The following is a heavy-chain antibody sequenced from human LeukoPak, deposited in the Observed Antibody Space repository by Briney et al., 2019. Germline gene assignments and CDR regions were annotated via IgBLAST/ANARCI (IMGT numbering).Heavy chain of an antibody. CDR1: GFTFSSYG. CDR3: VRAVPNVADSSGWYWFDP. D-gene: IGHD6-19*01. Sequence: PGGSLRLSCAASGFTFSSYGMDWVRQAPGKGLEWVAFIRYDGSSKYYAESVKGRFTISRDNSKLFLQMNRLRAEDTAVYYCVRAVPNVADSSGWYWFDPWGQGTLVTVSS. J-gene: IGHJ5*02. CDR2: IRYDGSSK. V-gene: IGHV3-30*02.